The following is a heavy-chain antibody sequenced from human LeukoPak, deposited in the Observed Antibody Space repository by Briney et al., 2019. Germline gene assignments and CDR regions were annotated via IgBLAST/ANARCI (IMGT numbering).Heavy chain of an antibody. CDR2: ISYDGSNK. CDR3: AKDFYGDFLYYFDY. CDR1: GFTFSSYG. Sequence: GGSLRLPCAASGFTFSSYGMHWVRQAPGKGLEWVAVISYDGSNKYYADSVKGRFIISRDNSKNTLYLQMNSLRAEDTAVYYCAKDFYGDFLYYFDYWGQGTLVTVSS. D-gene: IGHD4-17*01. V-gene: IGHV3-30*18. J-gene: IGHJ4*02.